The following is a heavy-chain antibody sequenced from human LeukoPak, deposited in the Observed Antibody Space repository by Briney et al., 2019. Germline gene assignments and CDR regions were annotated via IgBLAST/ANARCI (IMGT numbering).Heavy chain of an antibody. V-gene: IGHV4-31*03. CDR1: GGSISSGGYY. CDR3: AREVIVVVPAASRWFDP. CDR2: IYYSGST. D-gene: IGHD2-2*01. J-gene: IGHJ5*02. Sequence: SQTMSLTCTVSGGSISSGGYYWSWIRQHPGKGLEWIGYIYYSGSTYYNPSLKSRVTISVDTSKNQFSLKLSSVTAADTAVYYCAREVIVVVPAASRWFDPWGQGTLVTVSS.